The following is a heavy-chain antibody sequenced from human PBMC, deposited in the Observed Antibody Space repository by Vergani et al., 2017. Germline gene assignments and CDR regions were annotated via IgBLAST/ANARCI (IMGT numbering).Heavy chain of an antibody. CDR2: IYYSGST. D-gene: IGHD1-1*01. Sequence: QVQLQESGPGLVKPSETLSLTCTVSGGSISSYYWSWIRQPPGKGLEWIGYIYYSGSTNYNPSLKSRVTISVDTSKNQFSLKLSSVTAADTAVYYCARYNWNYDRAFDIWGQGTMVTVSS. J-gene: IGHJ3*02. V-gene: IGHV4-59*01. CDR1: GGSISSYY. CDR3: ARYNWNYDRAFDI.